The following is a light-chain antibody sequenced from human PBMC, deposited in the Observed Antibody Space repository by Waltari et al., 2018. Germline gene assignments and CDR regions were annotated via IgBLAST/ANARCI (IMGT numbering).Light chain of an antibody. V-gene: IGKV1-12*01. CDR1: QGIRSW. CDR2: AAS. Sequence: DIQMTPSPSSVSASVGDRVTITCRASQGIRSWLAGYQHRPGKAPKLRIYAASSLQSGVPTRCSGRGSGTDVTLTLSSLQPEDFATYYGQQAHTVPPTFGPGTKVHIQ. J-gene: IGKJ3*01. CDR3: QQAHTVPPT.